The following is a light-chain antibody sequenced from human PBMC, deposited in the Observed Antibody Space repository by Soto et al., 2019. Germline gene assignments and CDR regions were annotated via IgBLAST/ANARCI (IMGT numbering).Light chain of an antibody. CDR2: SNN. J-gene: IGLJ1*01. CDR1: SSNIGSNT. Sequence: QSALTQPPSASGTPGQRVTISCSGSSSNIGSNTVNWYQQLPGTAPKLLIYSNNQRPSGVPDRFSGSKSGTSASLAISGLQSEDGADYYCAAWDDSLNGYVLGSGTKVTVL. CDR3: AAWDDSLNGYV. V-gene: IGLV1-44*01.